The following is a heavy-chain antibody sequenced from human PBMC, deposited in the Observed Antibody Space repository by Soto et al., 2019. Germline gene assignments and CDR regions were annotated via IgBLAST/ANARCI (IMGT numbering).Heavy chain of an antibody. D-gene: IGHD3-16*01. Sequence: EVQLVESGGGLVQPGGSLRLSCAASGFTVSSNYMSWVRQAPGKGLEWVSVIYSGGSTYYADSVKGRFTISRDNSKNTLYLQMNGLRAEDTAVYYCARESVLWFSDGGSDYWGQGTLVTVSS. J-gene: IGHJ4*02. CDR3: ARESVLWFSDGGSDY. V-gene: IGHV3-66*01. CDR1: GFTVSSNY. CDR2: IYSGGST.